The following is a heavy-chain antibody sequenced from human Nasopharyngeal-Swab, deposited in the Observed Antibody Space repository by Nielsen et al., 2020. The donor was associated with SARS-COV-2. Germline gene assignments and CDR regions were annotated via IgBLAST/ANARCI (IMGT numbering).Heavy chain of an antibody. CDR2: IASSGTT. V-gene: IGHV3-13*01. D-gene: IGHD2-2*01. Sequence: GGSLRLSCAASGFTLISYDVHWVSQTTEEGLEWVSVIASSGTTSYLDSVKGRFTVSRNNVKNSVYLQMNSLRAGHTAVYYCAREQLCIRGTRCLDAFDIWGQGTMVTVSS. CDR3: AREQLCIRGTRCLDAFDI. CDR1: GFTLISYD. J-gene: IGHJ3*02.